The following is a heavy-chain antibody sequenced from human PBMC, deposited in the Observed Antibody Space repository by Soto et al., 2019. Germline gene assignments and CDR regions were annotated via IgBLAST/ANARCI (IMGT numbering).Heavy chain of an antibody. CDR2: IDPSDSYT. D-gene: IGHD1-26*01. CDR1: GYSFTSYW. CDR3: ARLLPYSGTFRRTFDY. V-gene: IGHV5-10-1*01. Sequence: PGESLKISCKGSGYSFTSYWISWVRQMPGKGLEWMGRIDPSDSYTNYSPSFQGHVTISADKSISTAYLQWSSLKASDTATYYCARLLPYSGTFRRTFDYWGQGTLVTVSS. J-gene: IGHJ4*02.